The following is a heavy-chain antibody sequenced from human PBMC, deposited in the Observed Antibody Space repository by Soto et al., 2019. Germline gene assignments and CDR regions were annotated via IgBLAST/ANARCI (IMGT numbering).Heavy chain of an antibody. D-gene: IGHD4-17*01. CDR1: GSTFTEYG. CDR2: ISPYNGKT. CDR3: ARADYGDTKIYSFDH. J-gene: IGHJ4*02. Sequence: QVQLVKSGAEVTQPGASLKVSCKTSGSTFTEYGISWFRQAPGQGLEWMGWISPYNGKTNYIQEFQDRVTITTDTSSTTVYMDLRTLKSDDTAIYFCARADYGDTKIYSFDHWGQGTLVTVSS. V-gene: IGHV1-18*01.